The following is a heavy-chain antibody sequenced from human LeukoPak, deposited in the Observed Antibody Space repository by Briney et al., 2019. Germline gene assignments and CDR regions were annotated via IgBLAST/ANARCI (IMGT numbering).Heavy chain of an antibody. J-gene: IGHJ4*02. V-gene: IGHV1-18*01. CDR3: ARDDPSDTAMLVIDY. D-gene: IGHD5-18*01. CDR1: GYTFTSYG. CDR2: ISAYNGNT. Sequence: AASVKVSCKASGYTFTSYGISWVRQAPGQGLEWMGWISAYNGNTNYAQKLQGRVTMTTDTSTSTAYMELRSLRSDDTAVYYCARDDPSDTAMLVIDYWGQGTLVTVSS.